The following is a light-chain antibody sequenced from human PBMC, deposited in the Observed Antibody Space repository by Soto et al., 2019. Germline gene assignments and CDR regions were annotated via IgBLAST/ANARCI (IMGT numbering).Light chain of an antibody. CDR1: SSDVGGYNY. CDR2: DVS. CDR3: CSYAGSYTYV. J-gene: IGLJ1*01. Sequence: HSALTQPRSVSGSPGQSVTISCTGTSSDVGGYNYVSWYQQHPGKAPKLMIYDVSKRPSGVPDRFSGSKSGNTASLTISGLQAEDEADYYCCSYAGSYTYVFGTATKVTVL. V-gene: IGLV2-11*01.